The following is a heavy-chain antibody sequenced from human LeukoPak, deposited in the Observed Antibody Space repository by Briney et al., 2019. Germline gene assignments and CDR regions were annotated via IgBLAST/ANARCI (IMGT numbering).Heavy chain of an antibody. D-gene: IGHD2-15*01. Sequence: PGGSLRLSCAVSGVTLSNYGMSWVRQAPGKGLEGVAGISDSGATTTYADSLNLRFTISRDNSKNTLYLQMNSLRAEDTAAYYCAKDNSGVGFDYWGQGTLVTVSS. V-gene: IGHV3-23*01. J-gene: IGHJ4*02. CDR1: GVTLSNYG. CDR3: AKDNSGVGFDY. CDR2: ISDSGATT.